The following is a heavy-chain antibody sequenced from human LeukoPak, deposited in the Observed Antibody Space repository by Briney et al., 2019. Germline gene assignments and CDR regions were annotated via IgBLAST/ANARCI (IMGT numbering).Heavy chain of an antibody. J-gene: IGHJ4*02. CDR3: AREEYYYGSGSSY. Sequence: GGSLRLSCAASGYTFSSYWRSWVRQAPGKGLEWVANIKQDGSEKYYVHYVKGGFTISTDNAKHSLYLQMHRLRAEDTAVYYCAREEYYYGSGSSYWGQGTLVTVSP. D-gene: IGHD3-10*01. CDR2: IKQDGSEK. CDR1: GYTFSSYW. V-gene: IGHV3-7*03.